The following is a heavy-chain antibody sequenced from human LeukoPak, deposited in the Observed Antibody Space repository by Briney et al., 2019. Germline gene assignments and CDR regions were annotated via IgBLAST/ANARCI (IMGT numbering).Heavy chain of an antibody. CDR3: ARANGGPAPFFDY. CDR2: IYYSGST. D-gene: IGHD3-16*01. J-gene: IGHJ4*02. Sequence: SETLSLTCTVSGGSISSYYWSWIRQPPGKGLEWIGYIYYSGSTNYNPSLKSRVTISVDTSKYQFSLKLSSVTAADTAVYYCARANGGPAPFFDYWGQGTLVTVSS. CDR1: GGSISSYY. V-gene: IGHV4-59*01.